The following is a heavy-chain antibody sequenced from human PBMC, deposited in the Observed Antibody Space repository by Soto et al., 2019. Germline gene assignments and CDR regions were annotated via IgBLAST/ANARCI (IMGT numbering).Heavy chain of an antibody. D-gene: IGHD3-22*01. V-gene: IGHV4-4*07. CDR1: GGSISSYY. J-gene: IGHJ1*01. CDR2: IYTSGST. Sequence: SETLSLTCTVSGGSISSYYWSWIRQPAGKGLEWIGRIYTSGSTNYNPSLKSRVTMSVDTSKNQFSLKLSSVTAADTAVYYCATDLWSYYDSSGYYPTEYFQHWGQGTLVTVSS. CDR3: ATDLWSYYDSSGYYPTEYFQH.